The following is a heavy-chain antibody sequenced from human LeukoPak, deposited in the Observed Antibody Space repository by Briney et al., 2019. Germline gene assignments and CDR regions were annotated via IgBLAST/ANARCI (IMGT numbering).Heavy chain of an antibody. CDR1: GFTFSSYN. CDR3: AREGTMVRGVTHYYYMDV. CDR2: ISGSSSYI. J-gene: IGHJ6*03. V-gene: IGHV3-21*01. Sequence: PGGSLRLSCAGSGFTFSSYNMNWVRQAPGKGLEWVSSISGSSSYIYYADSVKGRFTIPRGNAKNSLYLQMNSLRAEDTAVYYCAREGTMVRGVTHYYYMDVWGKGTTVTISS. D-gene: IGHD3-10*01.